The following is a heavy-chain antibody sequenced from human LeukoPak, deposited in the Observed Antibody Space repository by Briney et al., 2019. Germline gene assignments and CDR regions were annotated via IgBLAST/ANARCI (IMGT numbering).Heavy chain of an antibody. CDR2: ISAYNGNT. CDR3: AIVAYSYYYYGMDV. CDR1: GYTFTSYG. D-gene: IGHD2-15*01. V-gene: IGHV1-18*01. J-gene: IGHJ6*02. Sequence: ASVKVSCKASGYTFTSYGISWVRQAPGQGLEWMGWISAYNGNTNYAQKLQGRVTMTTDTSTSTAYMELRSLRSDDTAVYYCAIVAYSYYYYGMDVWGQGTTVTVSS.